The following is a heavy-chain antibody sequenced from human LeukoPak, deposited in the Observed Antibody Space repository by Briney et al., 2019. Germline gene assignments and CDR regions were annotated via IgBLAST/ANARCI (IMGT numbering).Heavy chain of an antibody. CDR3: AREGWYSSGWYPPYYFDY. D-gene: IGHD6-19*01. Sequence: SQTLSLTCAISGDSVSSNSAAWNWIRQSASRGLEWLGRTYYRSKWYNDYAVSVKSRITINPDTSKNQFSLQLNSVTPEDTAVYYCAREGWYSSGWYPPYYFDYWGQGTLVTVSS. J-gene: IGHJ4*02. CDR1: GDSVSSNSAA. V-gene: IGHV6-1*01. CDR2: TYYRSKWYN.